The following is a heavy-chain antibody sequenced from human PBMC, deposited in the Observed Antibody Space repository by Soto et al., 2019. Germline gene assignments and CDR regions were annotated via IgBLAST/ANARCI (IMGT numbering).Heavy chain of an antibody. J-gene: IGHJ4*02. D-gene: IGHD1-26*01. CDR1: GFTFSSYA. V-gene: IGHV3-23*01. CDR3: AKFQGATFNKWYFHY. Sequence: EVQLLESGGGLVQPGGSLRLSCAASGFTFSSYAMTWVRQAPGKGLEWVSGVTGGVGVTYYADSVKGRFTISRDNSKNTLYLQMNSRRAEDTAVYNCAKFQGATFNKWYFHYWGQGTLVTVSS. CDR2: VTGGVGVT.